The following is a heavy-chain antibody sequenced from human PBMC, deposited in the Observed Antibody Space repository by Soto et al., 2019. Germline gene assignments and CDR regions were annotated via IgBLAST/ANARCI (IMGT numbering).Heavy chain of an antibody. CDR1: GGSISSRSHY. Sequence: LSLTCSVSGGSISSRSHYWGWVRQPPGKGLEWIGSIYYSGSTYYNPSLKSRVTISVDTSKSQFSLKLSSVTAADTAVYYCARHCYDTSGYYLNWFDPWGQGTLVTVYS. CDR3: ARHCYDTSGYYLNWFDP. J-gene: IGHJ5*02. CDR2: IYYSGST. V-gene: IGHV4-39*01. D-gene: IGHD3-22*01.